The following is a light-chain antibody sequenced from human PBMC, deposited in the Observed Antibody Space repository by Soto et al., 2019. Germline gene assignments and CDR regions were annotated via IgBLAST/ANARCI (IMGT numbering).Light chain of an antibody. CDR3: QQLNNYPLT. J-gene: IGKJ4*01. CDR1: QSISAW. V-gene: IGKV1-5*01. Sequence: DIQMTQSPSTLSASVGDRVTITCRASQSISAWLAWYQQKPGEAPTLLIYDASSLESGVPSRFSGGGSETDFTLTISSLQPEDFATYYCQQLNNYPLTFGGGTKVDIK. CDR2: DAS.